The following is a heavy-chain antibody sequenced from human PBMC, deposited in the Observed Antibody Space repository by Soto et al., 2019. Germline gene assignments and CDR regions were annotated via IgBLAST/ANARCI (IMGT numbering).Heavy chain of an antibody. D-gene: IGHD6-19*01. V-gene: IGHV4-38-2*02. Sequence: PSETLSLTCTVTYYSISSGYYWGWIRQPPGKGLEWIGSINHRGAAYYNPSLQSRVIISVDTSKKNFSLRLSSVTAADTAVYYCARSVAVAGTGWFDSWGQGALVTVSS. CDR3: ARSVAVAGTGWFDS. CDR2: INHRGAA. CDR1: YYSISSGYY. J-gene: IGHJ5*01.